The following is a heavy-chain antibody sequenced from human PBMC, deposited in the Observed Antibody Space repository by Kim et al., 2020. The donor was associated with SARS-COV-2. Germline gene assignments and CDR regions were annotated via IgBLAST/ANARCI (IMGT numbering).Heavy chain of an antibody. CDR3: ASLSVVVPSQGAFDI. CDR1: GYTFTSYA. D-gene: IGHD3-22*01. Sequence: ASVKVSCKASGYTFTSYAMNWVRQAPGQGLEWMGWINTNTGNPTYAQGFTGRFVFSLDTSVSTAYLQISSLKAEDTAVYYCASLSVVVPSQGAFDIWGQGTMVTVSS. V-gene: IGHV7-4-1*02. J-gene: IGHJ3*02. CDR2: INTNTGNP.